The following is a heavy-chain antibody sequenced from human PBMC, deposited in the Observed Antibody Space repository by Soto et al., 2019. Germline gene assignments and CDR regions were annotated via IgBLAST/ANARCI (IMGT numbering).Heavy chain of an antibody. J-gene: IGHJ6*03. V-gene: IGHV3-33*01. CDR1: GFTFSSYG. D-gene: IGHD1-7*01. CDR3: ARDSKTTSYYYYYMDV. CDR2: IWYDGSNK. Sequence: GGSLRLSCAASGFTFSSYGMHWVRQAPGKGLEWVAVIWYDGSNKYYADSVKGRFTISRDNSKNTLYLQMNSLRAEDTAVYYCARDSKTTSYYYYYMDVWGKGTTVTVSS.